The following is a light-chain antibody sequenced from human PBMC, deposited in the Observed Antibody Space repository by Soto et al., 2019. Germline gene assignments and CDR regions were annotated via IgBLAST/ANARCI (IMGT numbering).Light chain of an antibody. CDR3: QQYTNWPLI. J-gene: IGKJ5*01. CDR1: QSVSSH. Sequence: IVLTQSPAILSLSPGERGTLSCRASQSVSSHLAWYQQKPGQAPRLLIYDASKRPTGIPARFSGSGSGTDFTLTISSLEPEDSAVYYCQQYTNWPLIFGQGTRLEIK. CDR2: DAS. V-gene: IGKV3-11*01.